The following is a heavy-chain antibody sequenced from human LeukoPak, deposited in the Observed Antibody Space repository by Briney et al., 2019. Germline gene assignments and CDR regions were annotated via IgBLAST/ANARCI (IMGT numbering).Heavy chain of an antibody. CDR2: IDWDDDK. V-gene: IGHV2-70*11. D-gene: IGHD6-6*01. CDR3: ARIGPQLAPHIDY. CDR1: GFSLSTSGMC. J-gene: IGHJ4*02. Sequence: SGPTLVNPTQTLTLTCTFSGFSLSTSGMCVTWFRQPPGKALEWLARIDWDDDKYYSTSLKTRLTISKDTSKNQVVFTMTNMDPVDTATYYCARIGPQLAPHIDYWGQGTLVTVSS.